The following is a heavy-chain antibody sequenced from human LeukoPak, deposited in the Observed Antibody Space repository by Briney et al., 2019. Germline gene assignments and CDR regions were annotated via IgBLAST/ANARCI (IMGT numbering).Heavy chain of an antibody. CDR3: AKDRIQQWLKGSRDAFDI. CDR1: GFTFSSYA. J-gene: IGHJ3*02. D-gene: IGHD5-18*01. V-gene: IGHV3-23*01. CDR2: ISGSGGST. Sequence: GGSLRLSCAASGFTFSSYAMSWVRQAPGKGLEWVSAISGSGGSTYYADSVKGRFTISRANSKNTLYLQMNSLRAEDTAVYYCAKDRIQQWLKGSRDAFDIWGQGTMVTVSS.